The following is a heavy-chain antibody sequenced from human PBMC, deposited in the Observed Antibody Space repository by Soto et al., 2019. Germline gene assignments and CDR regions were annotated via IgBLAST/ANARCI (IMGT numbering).Heavy chain of an antibody. CDR1: GFTFSSYG. J-gene: IGHJ6*02. CDR2: ISYDGSNK. Sequence: HPGGSLRLSCAASGFTFSSYGMHWVRQAPGKGLEWVAVISYDGSNKYYADSVKGRFTISRDNSKNTLYLQMNSLRAEDTAVYYCAKDVGDAAAAGGGYYYYNGMDVWGQGTTVTVSS. V-gene: IGHV3-30*18. D-gene: IGHD6-13*01. CDR3: AKDVGDAAAAGGGYYYYNGMDV.